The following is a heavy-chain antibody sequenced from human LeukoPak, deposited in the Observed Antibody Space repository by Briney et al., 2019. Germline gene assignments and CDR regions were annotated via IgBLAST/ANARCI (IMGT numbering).Heavy chain of an antibody. D-gene: IGHD3-3*01. Sequence: GGSLRLSCAASGFTFSSYSMNWVRQAPGKGLEWVSSISSSSSYIYYADSVKGRFTISRDNAKNSLYLQMNSLRAEDTAVYYCARGGLEWKIDCWGQGTLVTVSS. J-gene: IGHJ4*02. CDR2: ISSSSSYI. CDR1: GFTFSSYS. CDR3: ARGGLEWKIDC. V-gene: IGHV3-21*01.